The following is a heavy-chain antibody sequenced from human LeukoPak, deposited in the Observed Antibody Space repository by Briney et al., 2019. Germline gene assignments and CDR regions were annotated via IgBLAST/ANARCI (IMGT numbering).Heavy chain of an antibody. Sequence: SETLSLTCTVSGGSISSSSYYWGWIRQPPGKGLEWIGSIYYSGSTYYNPSLKSRVTISVDTSKNQFSLKLSSVTAADTAVYYCARGDIVVVPAAVYYYYYYMDVWGKGTTVTVSS. CDR2: IYYSGST. CDR3: ARGDIVVVPAAVYYYYYYMDV. D-gene: IGHD2-2*01. CDR1: GGSISSSSYY. J-gene: IGHJ6*03. V-gene: IGHV4-39*07.